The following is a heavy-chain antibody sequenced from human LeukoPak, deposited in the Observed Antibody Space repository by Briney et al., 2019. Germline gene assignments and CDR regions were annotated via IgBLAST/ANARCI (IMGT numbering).Heavy chain of an antibody. D-gene: IGHD4-17*01. Sequence: GGSLRLSCAASGFTVSSNYMNWVRQAPGKGLEWVSIIYSGGNTYYADSVKGRFTISRDNSKNTLYLQMNSLRAEDTAVYYCARLRWSIGMDVWGQGTTVTVSS. V-gene: IGHV3-66*01. CDR1: GFTVSSNY. CDR2: IYSGGNT. CDR3: ARLRWSIGMDV. J-gene: IGHJ6*02.